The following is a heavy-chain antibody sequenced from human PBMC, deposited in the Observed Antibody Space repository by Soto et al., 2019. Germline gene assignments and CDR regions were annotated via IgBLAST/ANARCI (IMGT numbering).Heavy chain of an antibody. V-gene: IGHV3-15*01. CDR1: GFTFNNAR. CDR3: TSTPHPKVGTLSF. D-gene: IGHD1-26*01. Sequence: PGGSLRLSCAASGFTFNNARMSWVRQAPGKGLDLVGRIDGWETDFAAPVEGRFSFSRDDSRNTLFLQMNSLKNEDTGVYYCTSTPHPKVGTLSFWGQGTLVT. CDR2: IDGWET. J-gene: IGHJ1*01.